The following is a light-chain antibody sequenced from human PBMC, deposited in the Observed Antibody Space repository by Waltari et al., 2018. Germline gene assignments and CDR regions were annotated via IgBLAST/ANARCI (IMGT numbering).Light chain of an antibody. CDR3: SSYIDSSTLEL. Sequence: QSALTQPASVSGSPGQSITISCTGTSSDIGGYKYVSWYQQVPGKAPKRIIYDVSNRPSGVSSRFSGSKSGNTASLTISGLQAEDEANYYCSSYIDSSTLELFGGGTSLTVL. CDR2: DVS. J-gene: IGLJ2*01. CDR1: SSDIGGYKY. V-gene: IGLV2-14*03.